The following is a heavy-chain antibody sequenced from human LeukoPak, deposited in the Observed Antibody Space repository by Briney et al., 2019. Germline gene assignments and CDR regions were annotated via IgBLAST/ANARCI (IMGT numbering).Heavy chain of an antibody. CDR2: IYYSGST. Sequence: PSETLSLTCTVSGGSISSGGYYWSWIRQHPGKGLEWIGYIYYSGSTYYNPSLKSRVTISLDTSKNQFSLKLSSVTAADTAVYYCARGSYGSGSYNHWGQGTLVTVSS. CDR1: GGSISSGGYY. CDR3: ARGSYGSGSYNH. D-gene: IGHD3-10*01. V-gene: IGHV4-31*03. J-gene: IGHJ5*02.